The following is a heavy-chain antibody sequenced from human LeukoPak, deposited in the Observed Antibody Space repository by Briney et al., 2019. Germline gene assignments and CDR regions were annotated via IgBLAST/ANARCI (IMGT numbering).Heavy chain of an antibody. D-gene: IGHD6-6*01. V-gene: IGHV4-38-2*02. Sequence: PSETLSLTWTVSGGSISSYYWGWIRQPPGKGLEWIGSIYHSGSTYYNPSLKSRVTISVDTSKNQFSLKLSSVTAADTAVYYCARVSRAARPATNWFDPWGQGTLVTVSS. CDR3: ARVSRAARPATNWFDP. CDR1: GGSISSYY. CDR2: IYHSGST. J-gene: IGHJ5*02.